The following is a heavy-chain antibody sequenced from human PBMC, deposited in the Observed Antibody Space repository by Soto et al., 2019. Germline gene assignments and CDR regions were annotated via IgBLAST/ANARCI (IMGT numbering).Heavy chain of an antibody. Sequence: EVQLVESGGGLVQPGGSLRLSCAASGFTFSTHSMNWVRQAPGKGLEWISYITSSSVIMYADSVKGRFTISRDNAKNSRYLQMNSLRVEDTAVYFCVGEVGFQLIYWGQGTLVTVSS. CDR2: ITSSSVIM. V-gene: IGHV3-48*01. J-gene: IGHJ4*02. D-gene: IGHD2-2*01. CDR1: GFTFSTHS. CDR3: VGEVGFQLIY.